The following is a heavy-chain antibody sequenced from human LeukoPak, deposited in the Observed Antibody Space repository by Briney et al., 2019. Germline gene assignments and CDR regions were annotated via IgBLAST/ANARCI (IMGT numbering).Heavy chain of an antibody. J-gene: IGHJ4*02. CDR1: GYTFTSYG. D-gene: IGHD6-19*01. CDR3: ARELVAGTGIPGGY. V-gene: IGHV1-46*01. Sequence: ASVKVSCMASGYTFTSYGISWVRQAPGQGLEWMGIINPSGGSTSYAQKFQGRVTMTRDMSTSTVYMELSSLRSEDTAVYYCARELVAGTGIPGGYWGQGTLVTVSS. CDR2: INPSGGST.